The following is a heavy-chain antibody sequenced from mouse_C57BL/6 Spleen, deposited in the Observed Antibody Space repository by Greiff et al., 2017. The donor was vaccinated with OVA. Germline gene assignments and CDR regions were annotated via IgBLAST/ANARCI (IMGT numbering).Heavy chain of an antibody. CDR3: ALGLRRNWYFDV. D-gene: IGHD2-4*01. J-gene: IGHJ1*03. V-gene: IGHV1-52*01. CDR2: IDPSDSET. CDR1: GYTFTSYW. Sequence: QVQLQQPGAELVRPGSSVKLSCKASGYTFTSYWMHWVKQRPIQGLEWIGNIDPSDSETHYNQKFKDKATLTVDKSSSTAYMQLSSLTSEDSAVYYWALGLRRNWYFDVWGTGTTVTVSS.